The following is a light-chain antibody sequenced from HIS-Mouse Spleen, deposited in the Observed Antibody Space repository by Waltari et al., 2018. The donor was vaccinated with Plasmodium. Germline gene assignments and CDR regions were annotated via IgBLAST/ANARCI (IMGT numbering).Light chain of an antibody. CDR1: QSVSSN. CDR2: GAS. CDR3: QQYNNWSFT. J-gene: IGKJ3*01. Sequence: EIVLTQSPATLSVSPGERATPTCRASQSVSSNLAWYQQKPGQAPRLPIYGASTMATGIPARFSGSGSGTEFTLTISSLQSEDFAVYYCQQYNNWSFTFGPGTKVDIK. V-gene: IGKV3-15*01.